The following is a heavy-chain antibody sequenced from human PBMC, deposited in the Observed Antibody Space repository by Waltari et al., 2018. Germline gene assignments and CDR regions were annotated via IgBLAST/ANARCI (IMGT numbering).Heavy chain of an antibody. CDR1: GGTFSSYA. Sequence: QVQLVQSGAEVKKPGSSVKVSCKASGGTFSSYAISWVRQAPGQGLEWMGGIIPIFCTANYSHKFHGRVTITTDESTSTSYMELSSLRSEDTAVYYCASLSGLTVDYWGQGTLVTVSS. CDR2: IIPIFCTA. V-gene: IGHV1-69*05. CDR3: ASLSGLTVDY. D-gene: IGHD7-27*01. J-gene: IGHJ4*02.